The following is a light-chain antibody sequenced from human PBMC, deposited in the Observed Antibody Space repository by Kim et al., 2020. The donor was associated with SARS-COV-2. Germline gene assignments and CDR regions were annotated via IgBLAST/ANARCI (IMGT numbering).Light chain of an antibody. CDR3: QQYHNWPGT. CDR1: QSVTNS. J-gene: IGKJ2*01. V-gene: IGKV3-15*01. CDR2: GAS. Sequence: SVTPGERPTLTCWARQSVTNSLAWYQQKHGQTTRLLIYGASTRAAGLPARFSGSGFAKQFTLTISSLQSEDLALYYCQQYHNWPGTFGQGTKLEI.